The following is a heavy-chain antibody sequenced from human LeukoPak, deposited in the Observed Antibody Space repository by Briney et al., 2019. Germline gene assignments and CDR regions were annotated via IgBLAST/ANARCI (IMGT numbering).Heavy chain of an antibody. CDR1: GGSISSYY. CDR3: ARVYSSRPDP. Sequence: LETLSLTCTVSGGSISSYYWTWIRQPAGKGLEWIGRIYTSGSTNYNPSLKSRVTMSVDTSKKQFSLKLSSGAARGTVVYYCARVYSSRPDPWGQGTRVTVSS. CDR2: IYTSGST. D-gene: IGHD2-21*01. V-gene: IGHV4-4*07. J-gene: IGHJ5*02.